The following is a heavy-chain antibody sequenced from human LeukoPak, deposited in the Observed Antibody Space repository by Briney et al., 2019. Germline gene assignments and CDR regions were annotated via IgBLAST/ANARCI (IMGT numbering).Heavy chain of an antibody. J-gene: IGHJ4*02. CDR1: GGSISSYY. V-gene: IGHV4-4*09. D-gene: IGHD2-8*01. CDR2: IYTSGST. CDR3: ARTVWADY. Sequence: SETLSLTCTVSGGSISSYYWSWIRQPPGKGLEWIGYIYTSGSTNYNPSLKSRVTISVDTSKNQFSLKLSSVTAADTAVYYCARTVWADYWGQGTLVTVSS.